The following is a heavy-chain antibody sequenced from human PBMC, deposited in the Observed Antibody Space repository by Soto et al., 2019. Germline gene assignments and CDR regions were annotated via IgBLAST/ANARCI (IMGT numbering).Heavy chain of an antibody. CDR1: GSTFITND. D-gene: IGHD6-13*01. J-gene: IGHJ5*02. CDR3: ARGGPAAGFDL. Sequence: GASVKVSCKASGSTFITNDINWVRQASGQGLEWMGWMKPSTGDSGSDPDFQGRITMTRDTATSTAYMELSSLKFEDTAVYYCARGGPAAGFDLWGQGSLVTVSS. CDR2: MKPSTGDS. V-gene: IGHV1-8*01.